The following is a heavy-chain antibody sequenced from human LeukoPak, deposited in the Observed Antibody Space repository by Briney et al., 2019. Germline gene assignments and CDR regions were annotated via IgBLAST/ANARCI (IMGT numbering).Heavy chain of an antibody. V-gene: IGHV7-4-1*02. J-gene: IGHJ4*02. CDR3: SVLSYDSSGYYYPFDY. Sequence: ASVKASCKASGYTFTNYAMNWVRQAPGQGLEWMGWMNTNTGNPTYAQGFTGRFVFSLDTSVSTAYLQISSLKTEDTAVYYCSVLSYDSSGYYYPFDYGGQGTLVTVSS. D-gene: IGHD3-22*01. CDR1: GYTFTNYA. CDR2: MNTNTGNP.